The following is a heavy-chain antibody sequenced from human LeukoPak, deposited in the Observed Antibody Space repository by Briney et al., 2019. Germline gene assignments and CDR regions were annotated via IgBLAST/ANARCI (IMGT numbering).Heavy chain of an antibody. CDR1: GFTFSNYG. CDR3: SKVARLGWELLSYYFDF. D-gene: IGHD1-26*01. J-gene: IGHJ4*02. Sequence: GGSLRLSCAASGFTFSNYGMHWVRQAPGKGLEWVAVISSDGSKKFYADSVKGRFTISRDNSKNTLYPQMNSLRPEDTAVYYCSKVARLGWELLSYYFDFWGQGTLVTVSS. V-gene: IGHV3-30*18. CDR2: ISSDGSKK.